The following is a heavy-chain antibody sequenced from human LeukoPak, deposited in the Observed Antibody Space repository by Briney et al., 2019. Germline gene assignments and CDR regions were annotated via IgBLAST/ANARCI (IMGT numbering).Heavy chain of an antibody. V-gene: IGHV1-2*02. J-gene: IGHJ4*02. D-gene: IGHD5-18*01. CDR1: GYTFTGYY. Sequence: ASVKVSCKASGYTFTGYYMHWVRQAPGQGLEWMGWINPNSGGTNYAQTFQGRVTMTRDTSISTAYMEVSRLRSDDTAVYYCARERWQDTAMVTLGYWGEGTLVTVSS. CDR2: INPNSGGT. CDR3: ARERWQDTAMVTLGY.